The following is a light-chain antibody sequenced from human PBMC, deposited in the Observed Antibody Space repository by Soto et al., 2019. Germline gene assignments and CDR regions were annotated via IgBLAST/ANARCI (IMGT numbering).Light chain of an antibody. CDR2: DTS. J-gene: IGKJ2*01. V-gene: IGKV3-15*01. CDR3: HHYNNWPPRNT. CDR1: QSVSSN. Sequence: EIVMTKSPATMSLSPGERATLSCRAIQSVSSNLVWYLQKPCQDPRLLIYDTSTRATNVPARFSGSGSETEFTLTISGLQSEDFGIYYCHHYNNWPPRNTFGQGTKLEIK.